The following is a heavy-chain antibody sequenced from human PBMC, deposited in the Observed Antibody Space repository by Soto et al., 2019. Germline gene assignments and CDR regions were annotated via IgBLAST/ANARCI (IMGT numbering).Heavy chain of an antibody. D-gene: IGHD2-2*01. CDR1: GGTFSSYT. CDR2: IIPILGIA. CDR3: ARDTYCSSTSCYDY. V-gene: IGHV1-69*08. Sequence: QVQLVQSGAEVKKPGSSVKVSCKASGGTFSSYTISWVRQAPGPGLEWMGMIIPILGIANYAQKFQGRVTITADKSTSTADMELSSLLAEDTAVYYCARDTYCSSTSCYDYWGQGTLVTVSS. J-gene: IGHJ4*02.